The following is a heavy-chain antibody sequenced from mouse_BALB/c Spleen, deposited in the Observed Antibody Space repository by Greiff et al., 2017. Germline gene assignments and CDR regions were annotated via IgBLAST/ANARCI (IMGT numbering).Heavy chain of an antibody. Sequence: VQLQQSGPELVKPGASVKISCKASGYTFTDYNMHWVKQSHGKSLEWIGYIYPYNGGTGYNQKFKSKATLTVDNSSSTAYMELRSLTSEDSAVYYCASEFINRYFDVWGAGTTVTVSS. D-gene: IGHD1-2*01. CDR2: IYPYNGGT. J-gene: IGHJ1*01. CDR1: GYTFTDYN. V-gene: IGHV1S29*02. CDR3: ASEFINRYFDV.